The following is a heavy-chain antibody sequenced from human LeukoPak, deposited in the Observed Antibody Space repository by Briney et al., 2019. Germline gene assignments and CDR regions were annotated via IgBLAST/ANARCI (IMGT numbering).Heavy chain of an antibody. Sequence: GGSLRLSCAASGFTFDDFAMSWIRQAPGKGLEWVSGISYNGGITGYGDSVKGRSTISRDNAKNSLYLQMNSLRAEDTALYYCARVPASAISTLPRFDYWGQGTLVTVSS. CDR3: ARVPASAISTLPRFDY. V-gene: IGHV3-20*04. J-gene: IGHJ4*02. CDR2: ISYNGGIT. D-gene: IGHD2-2*01. CDR1: GFTFDDFA.